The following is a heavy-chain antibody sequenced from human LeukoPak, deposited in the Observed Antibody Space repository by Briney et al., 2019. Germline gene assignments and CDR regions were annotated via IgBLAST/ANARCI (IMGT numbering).Heavy chain of an antibody. CDR1: GGSISSYY. J-gene: IGHJ4*02. V-gene: IGHV4-59*12. CDR2: IYYSGST. D-gene: IGHD6-13*01. Sequence: PSETLSLTCTVSGGSISSYYWSWIRQPPGKGLEWIGYIYYSGSTNYNPSLKSRVIISVDTSKNQFSLKLSSVTAADTAVYYCASIAAAGTRIDYWGQGTLVTVSS. CDR3: ASIAAAGTRIDY.